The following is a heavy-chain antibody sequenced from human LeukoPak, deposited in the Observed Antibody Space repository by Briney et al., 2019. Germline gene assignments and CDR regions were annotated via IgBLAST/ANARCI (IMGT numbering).Heavy chain of an antibody. CDR2: INNDGTDT. CDR1: GFTFRSFW. CDR3: ARGGFSHGFDV. V-gene: IGHV3-74*01. J-gene: IGHJ3*01. Sequence: GGSLRLSCAASGFTFRSFWIHWVRQAPGKGLVWVGRINNDGTDTIYADSVKGRFTVSRDNTKNTLYLQMNSLRVEDTAVYFCARGGFSHGFDVWGQGTVVTVSS. D-gene: IGHD5-12*01.